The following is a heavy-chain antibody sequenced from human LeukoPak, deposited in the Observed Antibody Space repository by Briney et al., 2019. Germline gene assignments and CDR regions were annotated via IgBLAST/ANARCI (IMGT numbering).Heavy chain of an antibody. D-gene: IGHD2-15*01. Sequence: SETLSLTCAVYGGSFSGYYWSWIRQPPGKGLEWIGEINHSGSTNYNPSLKSRVTISVDTSKNQFSLKLSSVTAADTAVYYCARRIGSFDYWGQGTLVTVSS. CDR3: ARRIGSFDY. V-gene: IGHV4-34*01. CDR1: GGSFSGYY. J-gene: IGHJ4*02. CDR2: INHSGST.